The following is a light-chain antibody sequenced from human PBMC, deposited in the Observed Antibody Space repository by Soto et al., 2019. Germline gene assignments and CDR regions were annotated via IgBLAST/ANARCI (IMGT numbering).Light chain of an antibody. CDR2: GNT. CDR1: SSNIGAGSD. Sequence: QSVLTQSPSVSGAPGQRVTISCTGSSSNIGAGSDVHWYQQLPRTAPKLLIYGNTNRPSGVPDRFSGSKSGTSASLAITGLQAEDEADYYCQSYDNSLTAVLFGGGTKLTVL. V-gene: IGLV1-40*01. CDR3: QSYDNSLTAVL. J-gene: IGLJ2*01.